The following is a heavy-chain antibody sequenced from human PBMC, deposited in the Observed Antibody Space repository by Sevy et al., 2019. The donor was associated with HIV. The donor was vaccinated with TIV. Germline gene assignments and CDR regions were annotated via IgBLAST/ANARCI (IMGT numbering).Heavy chain of an antibody. V-gene: IGHV3-7*01. CDR1: GFTFSSYW. CDR2: IKQDGSEK. Sequence: GGSLRLSCVASGFTFSSYWMHWVRQAPGKGLEWVANIKQDGSEKYYVGSVKGRFIISRDNAKNTVYLQMNSLRAEDTAVYYCAGRSFDYWGQGTLVTVSS. J-gene: IGHJ4*02. CDR3: AGRSFDY.